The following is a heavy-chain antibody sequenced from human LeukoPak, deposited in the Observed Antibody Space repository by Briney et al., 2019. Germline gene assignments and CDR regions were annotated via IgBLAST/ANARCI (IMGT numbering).Heavy chain of an antibody. D-gene: IGHD2-2*01. V-gene: IGHV4-61*02. Sequence: PSETLSLTCTVSGGSITSAGYSWGWIRQPAGKGLEWIGRIYSSGSTNSNPSLKSRVTISVDTSKNQFSLKLSSVTAAVTAVYYCARGYCTSPRCSENRYYFDSWGQGTLVTVSS. CDR1: GGSITSAGYS. J-gene: IGHJ4*02. CDR3: ARGYCTSPRCSENRYYFDS. CDR2: IYSSGST.